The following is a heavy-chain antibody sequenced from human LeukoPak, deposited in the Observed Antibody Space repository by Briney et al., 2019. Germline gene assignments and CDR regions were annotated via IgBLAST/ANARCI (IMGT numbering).Heavy chain of an antibody. CDR1: GGSISSYY. CDR3: ARDYYYYGMDV. J-gene: IGHJ6*02. CDR2: IYYSGST. V-gene: IGHV4-59*01. Sequence: SETLSLTCTVSGGSISSYYWSWIRQPPGKGLEWIGYIYYSGSTNYNPSLKSRVTISVDTSKNQFSLKLSSVTAADTAVYYCARDYYYYGMDVWGQGTTVTVSS.